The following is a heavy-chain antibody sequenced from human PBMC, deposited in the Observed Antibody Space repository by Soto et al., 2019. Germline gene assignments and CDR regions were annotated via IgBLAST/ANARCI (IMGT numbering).Heavy chain of an antibody. CDR1: GYTFIDYY. J-gene: IGHJ6*02. Sequence: QLLQSGAEVRKPGASVKVSCKASGYTFIDYYMHWVRQAPGQGLEWMGWINPDTDDTHYAQTFQGRLIITRDTSITPVYMALSRLTSDDTDVYYCARDYFDRSGLYGMDLWGQGTTVTVSS. CDR3: ARDYFDRSGLYGMDL. V-gene: IGHV1-2*02. CDR2: INPDTDDT. D-gene: IGHD3-22*01.